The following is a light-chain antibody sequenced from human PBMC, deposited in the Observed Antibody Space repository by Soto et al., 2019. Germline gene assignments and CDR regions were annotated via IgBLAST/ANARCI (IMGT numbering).Light chain of an antibody. CDR1: QSISNW. Sequence: DIPLTQSPSTLSASVGDRVTITCRASQSISNWLAWYRQKPGKAPKLLIFDASNLHSGVPSRFSGSGSGTEFTLTISSLQPDDFATYYCQQYNSYSPTFGQGTRLDIK. CDR2: DAS. CDR3: QQYNSYSPT. J-gene: IGKJ1*01. V-gene: IGKV1-5*01.